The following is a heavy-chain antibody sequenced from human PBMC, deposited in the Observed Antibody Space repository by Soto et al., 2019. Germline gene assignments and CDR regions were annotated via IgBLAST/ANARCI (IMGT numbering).Heavy chain of an antibody. CDR3: AKSVRQTSRDFDL. CDR1: GFTFSRYG. D-gene: IGHD2-2*01. V-gene: IGHV3-23*01. Sequence: EVQLLESGGGLVQSGGSLRLSCAASGFTFSRYGMSWFRQAPGTGLEWVPTISENGVSRYYTDSVKGRFTISRDNSKNTVDLQLKSLRAEDTAIYYCAKSVRQTSRDFDLWGRGTLCTVS. J-gene: IGHJ2*01. CDR2: ISENGVSR.